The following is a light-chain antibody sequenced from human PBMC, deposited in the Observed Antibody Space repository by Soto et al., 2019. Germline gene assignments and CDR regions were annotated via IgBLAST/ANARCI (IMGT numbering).Light chain of an antibody. CDR2: EVS. CDR1: SSDVGGYNY. V-gene: IGLV2-14*01. J-gene: IGLJ3*02. CDR3: SSYTSSSTRV. Sequence: QSALTQPASVSGSPGQSITISCTGTSSDVGGYNYVSWYQQHPGKAPKLMIYEVSNRPSGVSNRFSGSKSGNTAPLTISGLQAEDEADYYSSSYTSSSTRVFGGGTTLTVL.